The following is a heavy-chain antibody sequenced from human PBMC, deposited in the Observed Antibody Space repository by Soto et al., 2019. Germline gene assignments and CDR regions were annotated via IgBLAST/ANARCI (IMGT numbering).Heavy chain of an antibody. Sequence: SVKVSCKASGGTFSSYAISWVRQAPGQGLEWMGGIIPIFGTANYAQKFQGRVTITADESTSTAYMELSSLRSEDTAVYYCARERYSTSWYEGFDYWGQGTLVTVSS. CDR1: GGTFSSYA. CDR3: ARERYSTSWYEGFDY. CDR2: IIPIFGTA. J-gene: IGHJ4*02. D-gene: IGHD6-13*01. V-gene: IGHV1-69*13.